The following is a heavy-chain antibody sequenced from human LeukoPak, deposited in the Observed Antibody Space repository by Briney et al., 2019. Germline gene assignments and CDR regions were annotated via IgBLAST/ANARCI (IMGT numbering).Heavy chain of an antibody. D-gene: IGHD6-19*01. CDR2: IIPIFGTA. CDR3: ARSVIGYSSGYFDY. V-gene: IGHV1-69*05. Sequence: GSSVRVSCKASGGTFSSYAISWVRRAPGQGLEWMGGIIPIFGTANYAQKFQGRVTITTDESTSTAYMELSSLRSEDTAVYYCARSVIGYSSGYFDYWGQGTLVTVSS. J-gene: IGHJ4*02. CDR1: GGTFSSYA.